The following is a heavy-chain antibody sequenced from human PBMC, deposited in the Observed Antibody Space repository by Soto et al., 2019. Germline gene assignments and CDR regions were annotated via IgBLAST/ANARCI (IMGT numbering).Heavy chain of an antibody. CDR1: GFTFNSDW. D-gene: IGHD3-16*01. Sequence: EVQLVESGGGLVQPGASLRLSCAASGFTFNSDWMHWVRQVPGKGLVWVSRIDTDGSYTSYADSVKGRFTISRDNAKNTLYLQMNSLRDEDTAIYYCTRDTFGPRDYWGQGTLVTVSS. J-gene: IGHJ4*02. V-gene: IGHV3-74*01. CDR2: IDTDGSYT. CDR3: TRDTFGPRDY.